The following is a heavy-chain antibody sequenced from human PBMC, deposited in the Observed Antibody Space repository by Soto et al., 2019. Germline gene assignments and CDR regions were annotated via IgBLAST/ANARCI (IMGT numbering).Heavy chain of an antibody. D-gene: IGHD3-22*01. CDR2: MNPNSGNT. CDR3: AIPAYYELVLLDY. V-gene: IGHV1-8*01. CDR1: GYTFTSYD. J-gene: IGHJ4*02. Sequence: ASVKVSCKASGYTFTSYDINWVRQATGQGLEWMGWMNPNSGNTGYAQKFQGRVTMTRNTSISTAYMELSSLRSEDTAVYYCAIPAYYELVLLDYWGQGTLVTVSS.